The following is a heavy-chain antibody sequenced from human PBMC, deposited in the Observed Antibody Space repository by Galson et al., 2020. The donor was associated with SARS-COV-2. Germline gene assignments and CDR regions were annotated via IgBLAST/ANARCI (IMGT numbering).Heavy chain of an antibody. V-gene: IGHV2-5*01. CDR3: AHREGGYDSMDV. D-gene: IGHD5-12*01. J-gene: IGHJ6*02. CDR2: THWHDDK. Sequence: KMSGPTLVKPTQTLTLTSTFSGFSLSTSGVGVGWIRQPPGKALEWLALTHWHDDKRYSPSLKSRLTITKDTSKNQVVLTMTNMDPVDTATYYCAHREGGYDSMDVWGQGTTVTVSS. CDR1: GFSLSTSGVG.